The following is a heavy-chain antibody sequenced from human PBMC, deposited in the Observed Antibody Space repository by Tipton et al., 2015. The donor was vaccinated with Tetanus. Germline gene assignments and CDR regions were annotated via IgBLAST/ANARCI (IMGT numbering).Heavy chain of an antibody. D-gene: IGHD1-14*01. CDR2: IYYSGST. Sequence: LRLSCTVSGGSISSYYWSWIRQPPGKGLEWIGYIYYSGSTNYNPSLKSRVTISVDTSKNQFSLKLSSVTAADTAVYYCARQTAGDAFDIWGQGTMVTVSS. V-gene: IGHV4-59*01. J-gene: IGHJ3*02. CDR1: GGSISSYY. CDR3: ARQTAGDAFDI.